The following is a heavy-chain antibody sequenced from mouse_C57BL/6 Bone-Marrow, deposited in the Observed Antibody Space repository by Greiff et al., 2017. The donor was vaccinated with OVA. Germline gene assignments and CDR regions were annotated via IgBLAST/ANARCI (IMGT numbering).Heavy chain of an antibody. CDR1: GFTFSDYG. D-gene: IGHD3-2*02. CDR3: ARGPPSSGLYYFDV. CDR2: ISSGSSTI. V-gene: IGHV5-17*01. Sequence: EVKLVESGGGLVKPGGSLKLSCAASGFTFSDYGMHWVRQAPEKGLEWVAYISSGSSTIYYADTVKGRFTISRDNAKNTLFLQMTSLRSEDTAMYYCARGPPSSGLYYFDVWGKGTTLTVSS. J-gene: IGHJ2*01.